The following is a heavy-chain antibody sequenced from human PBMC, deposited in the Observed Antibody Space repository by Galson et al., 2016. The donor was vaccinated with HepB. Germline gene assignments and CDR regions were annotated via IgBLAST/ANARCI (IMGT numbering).Heavy chain of an antibody. CDR2: ISAYNGNT. D-gene: IGHD6-6*01. CDR3: ARGTFAIAARRTTVTRPFDY. V-gene: IGHV1-18*01. J-gene: IGHJ4*02. Sequence: SVKVSCKASGYTFTSYGVSWVRQAPGQGLEWMGWISAYNGNTNYAQRLQGRVTMTTDTSTSTAYMELRSLRSDDTALYYCARGTFAIAARRTTVTRPFDYWGQGILVTVSS. CDR1: GYTFTSYG.